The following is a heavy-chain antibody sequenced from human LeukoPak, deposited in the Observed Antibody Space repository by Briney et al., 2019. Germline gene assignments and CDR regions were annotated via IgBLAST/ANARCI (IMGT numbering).Heavy chain of an antibody. V-gene: IGHV3-74*01. CDR1: GSTFSSYW. Sequence: GGSLRLSCAASGSTFSSYWMHWVRQAPGKGLVWVSRISDGGSTTTYADSVKGRFTISRDNAKNTLYLQMNGLRAEDTAVYYCSRSAYYDGSGNYYDYWGQGTLVTVSS. CDR3: SRSAYYDGSGNYYDY. J-gene: IGHJ4*02. D-gene: IGHD3-22*01. CDR2: ISDGGSTT.